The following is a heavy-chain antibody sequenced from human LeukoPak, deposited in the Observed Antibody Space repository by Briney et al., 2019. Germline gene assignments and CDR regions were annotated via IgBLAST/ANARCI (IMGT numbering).Heavy chain of an antibody. CDR2: INPNSGGT. Sequence: APVKVSCKASGYTFTGYYMHWVRQAPGQGLEWMGWINPNSGGTNYAQKFQGRVTMTRDTSISTAYMELSRLRSDDMAVYYCARDFGSGGWYSGSVWFDPWGQGTLVTVSS. J-gene: IGHJ5*02. CDR3: ARDFGSGGWYSGSVWFDP. CDR1: GYTFTGYY. D-gene: IGHD6-19*01. V-gene: IGHV1-2*02.